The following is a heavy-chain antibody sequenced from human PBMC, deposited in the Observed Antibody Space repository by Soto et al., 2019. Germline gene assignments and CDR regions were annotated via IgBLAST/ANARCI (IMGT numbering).Heavy chain of an antibody. CDR2: IDPSDSYT. CDR1: GYSFTSYW. V-gene: IGHV5-10-1*01. D-gene: IGHD2-8*02. Sequence: GESLKISCKGSGYSFTSYWISWVRQMPGKGLEWMGRIDPSDSYTNYSPSFQGHVTISADRSLSTAYLQWSSPKASETAIYYCARHVLGTKTHYYSGLDVWAHGTKVTVS. CDR3: ARHVLGTKTHYYSGLDV. J-gene: IGHJ6*02.